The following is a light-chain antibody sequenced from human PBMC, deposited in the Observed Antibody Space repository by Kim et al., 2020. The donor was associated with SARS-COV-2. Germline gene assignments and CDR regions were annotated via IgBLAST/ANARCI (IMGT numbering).Light chain of an antibody. Sequence: SYELTQPPSVSVAPGKTARITCGGNNIGSKSVHWYQQKPGQAPVLVIYYDNDRPSGIPERLSGSNSGNTATLTISRVEAGDEADYYCQVWDSTSDHVVFGGGTQLTVL. V-gene: IGLV3-21*04. CDR1: NIGSKS. CDR3: QVWDSTSDHVV. CDR2: YDN. J-gene: IGLJ3*02.